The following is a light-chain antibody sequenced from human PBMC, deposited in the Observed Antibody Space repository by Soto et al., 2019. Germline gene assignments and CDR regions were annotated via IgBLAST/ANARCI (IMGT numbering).Light chain of an antibody. Sequence: EIVLTQSPGTLSLSPGERATLSCRASQTVSSSYLAWYQQKPGQAPRLLIYGASSKATGIPDRFSGSGSGTKFTLTISRLEPEDFAVYYCQQYGSTPPYTFGQGTNLEIK. V-gene: IGKV3-20*01. CDR1: QTVSSSY. CDR3: QQYGSTPPYT. J-gene: IGKJ2*01. CDR2: GAS.